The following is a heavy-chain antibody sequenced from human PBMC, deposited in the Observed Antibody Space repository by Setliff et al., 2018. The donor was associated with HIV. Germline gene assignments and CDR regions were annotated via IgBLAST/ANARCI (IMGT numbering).Heavy chain of an antibody. CDR2: TYYRSKWYN. Sequence: PSQTLSLTCAISGDSVSSNSGSWNWIRQSPSRGLEWLGRTYYRSKWYNQYAVSLKSRISINPDTSKNQFSLQLNSVTPEDTAVYYWVRENDLLDAFDIWGQGTMVTVSS. D-gene: IGHD1-1*01. V-gene: IGHV6-1*01. J-gene: IGHJ3*02. CDR1: GDSVSSNSGS. CDR3: VRENDLLDAFDI.